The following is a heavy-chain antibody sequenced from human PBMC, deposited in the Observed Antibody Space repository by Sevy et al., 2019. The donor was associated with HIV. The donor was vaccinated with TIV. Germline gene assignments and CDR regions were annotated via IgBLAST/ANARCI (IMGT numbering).Heavy chain of an antibody. D-gene: IGHD4-17*01. CDR1: GGTFSSYA. CDR2: IIPIFGTA. Sequence: ASVKVSCKASGGTFSSYAISWVRQAPGQGLEWMGGIIPIFGTANYAQKFQGRVTITADESTSTAYMELGSLRSEDTAVYYCARGDLDGEYAFDIWGQGTMVTVSS. V-gene: IGHV1-69*13. J-gene: IGHJ3*02. CDR3: ARGDLDGEYAFDI.